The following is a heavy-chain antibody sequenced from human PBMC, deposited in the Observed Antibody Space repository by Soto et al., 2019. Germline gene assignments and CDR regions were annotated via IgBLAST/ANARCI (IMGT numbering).Heavy chain of an antibody. J-gene: IGHJ6*02. Sequence: GASVKVSFKASGYTFTAYYIHWLRQAPGQEFEWMGWIRPNGGSTDFAREFQGRFTMTWDTSISTAYMDLSSLRSDDTAVYYCARGSVASAAEPTGMDVWGQRTTVTVS. CDR1: GYTFTAYY. CDR2: IRPNGGST. D-gene: IGHD6-13*01. CDR3: ARGSVASAAEPTGMDV. V-gene: IGHV1-2*02.